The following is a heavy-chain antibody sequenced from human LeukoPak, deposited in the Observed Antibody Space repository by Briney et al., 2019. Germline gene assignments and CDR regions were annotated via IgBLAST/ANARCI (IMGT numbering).Heavy chain of an antibody. CDR1: GYTFTGYY. Sequence: ASVKVSCKASGYTFTGYYMHWVRQAPGQGLEWMGWINPNSGGTNYAQKFQGRVTMTRDTSISTAYMELSRLRSDDTAVYYCARAYYYGSGSYYEGSDYWGQGTLVTVSS. J-gene: IGHJ4*02. CDR3: ARAYYYGSGSYYEGSDY. CDR2: INPNSGGT. D-gene: IGHD3-10*01. V-gene: IGHV1-2*02.